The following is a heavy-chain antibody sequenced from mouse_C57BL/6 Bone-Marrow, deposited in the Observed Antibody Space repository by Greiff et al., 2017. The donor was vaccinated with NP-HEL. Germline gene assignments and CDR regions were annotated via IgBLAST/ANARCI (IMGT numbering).Heavy chain of an antibody. CDR1: GYTFTDYY. Sequence: VQLQQSGPGMVRPGASVKLSCKASGYTFTDYYINWVKQRPGQGLEWIARIYPGSGNTYYNEKFKGKATLTAEKSSSTAYMQLSSLTSEDSAVYFCARKGYYYGSSKYFDVWGTGTTVTVSS. D-gene: IGHD1-1*01. V-gene: IGHV1-76*01. J-gene: IGHJ1*03. CDR3: ARKGYYYGSSKYFDV. CDR2: IYPGSGNT.